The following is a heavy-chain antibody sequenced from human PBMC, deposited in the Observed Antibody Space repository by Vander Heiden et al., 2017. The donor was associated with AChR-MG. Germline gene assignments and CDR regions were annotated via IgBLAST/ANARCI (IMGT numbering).Heavy chain of an antibody. CDR1: GYTFSNFA. V-gene: IGHV1-18*01. CDR3: ARGGGVATSYWFDY. CDR2: TSAYTGHT. D-gene: IGHD5-12*01. Sequence: QLVQSGPEVKEPGASVKVSCRASGYTFSNFAITWVRQAPGQGLEWLGWTSAYTGHTNYAQNFQGRVAMNTDTSTSTAYMELRSLRPDDTAIYFCARGGGVATSYWFDYWGQGILVTVSS. J-gene: IGHJ4*02.